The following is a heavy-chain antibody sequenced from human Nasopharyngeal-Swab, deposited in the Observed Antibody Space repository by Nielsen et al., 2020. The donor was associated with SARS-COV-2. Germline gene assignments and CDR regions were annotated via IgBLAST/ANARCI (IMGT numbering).Heavy chain of an antibody. J-gene: IGHJ3*02. CDR1: GYTFTSYA. Sequence: ASVQVSCKASGYTFTSYAMNWVRQAPGQGLEWMGWINTNTGNPTYAQGFTGRFVFSLDTSVSTAYLQISSLKAEDTAVYYCARGDYDFWSGWVSAFDIWGQGTMVTVSS. V-gene: IGHV7-4-1*02. CDR3: ARGDYDFWSGWVSAFDI. CDR2: INTNTGNP. D-gene: IGHD3-3*01.